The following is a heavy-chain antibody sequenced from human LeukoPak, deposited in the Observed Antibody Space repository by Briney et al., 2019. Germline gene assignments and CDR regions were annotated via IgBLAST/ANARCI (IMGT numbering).Heavy chain of an antibody. CDR1: GFTFRDYT. V-gene: IGHV3-21*01. CDR3: ARASTEYAVTDGFDT. CDR2: VSFGSSYI. J-gene: IGHJ5*02. D-gene: IGHD4-17*01. Sequence: GGSLRLSCAASGFTFRDYTMNWIRQSPGKGLQWVSYVSFGSSYISYADSLKGRFTISRDDAKSSVYLEMTSLRAEDTAVYYCARASTEYAVTDGFDTWGPGTLVTVSS.